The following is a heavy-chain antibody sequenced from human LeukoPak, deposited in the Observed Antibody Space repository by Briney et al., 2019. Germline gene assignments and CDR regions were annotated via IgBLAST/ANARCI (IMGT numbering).Heavy chain of an antibody. J-gene: IGHJ4*02. D-gene: IGHD4-17*01. CDR2: IIPIFGTT. Sequence: SVKVSCKASGGTFSSYAISWVRQAPGQGLEWMGRIIPIFGTTNYAQKFQGRVTITTDESTSTAYMELSSLRSEDTAVYYCARSSPYGDYFFDYWGQGTLVTVSS. V-gene: IGHV1-69*05. CDR1: GGTFSSYA. CDR3: ARSSPYGDYFFDY.